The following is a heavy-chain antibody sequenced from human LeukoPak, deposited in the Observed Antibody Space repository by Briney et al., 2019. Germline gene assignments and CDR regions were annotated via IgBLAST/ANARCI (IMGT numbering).Heavy chain of an antibody. CDR1: GFTFSSYS. V-gene: IGHV3-48*01. D-gene: IGHD4-11*01. J-gene: IGHJ6*03. Sequence: GGSLRLSYAASGFTFSSYSMNWVRQAPGKGLEWVSYISSSSSTIYYADSMKGRFTISRDNAKNSLYLQMNSLRAEDTAVYYCARVRTVTSFYYYYMDVWGKGTTVTVSS. CDR2: ISSSSSTI. CDR3: ARVRTVTSFYYYYMDV.